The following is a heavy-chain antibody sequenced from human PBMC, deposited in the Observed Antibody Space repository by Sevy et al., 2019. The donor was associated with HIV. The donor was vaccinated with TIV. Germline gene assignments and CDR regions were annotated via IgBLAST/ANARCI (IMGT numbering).Heavy chain of an antibody. Sequence: GGSLRLSCTASGFTFSDSWMHWVRQAPGEGLEWLANINQDGSVIYYADSVKGRFTISRDNSRNSVFLQMSSLRAGDTATYYCARAVGKDGAYWGQGTLVTVSS. D-gene: IGHD2-8*01. V-gene: IGHV3-7*03. CDR2: INQDGSVI. CDR3: ARAVGKDGAY. CDR1: GFTFSDSW. J-gene: IGHJ4*02.